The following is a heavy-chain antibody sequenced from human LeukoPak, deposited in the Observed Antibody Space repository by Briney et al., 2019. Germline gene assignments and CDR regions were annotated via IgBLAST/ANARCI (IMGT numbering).Heavy chain of an antibody. CDR2: VYFDGSNK. D-gene: IGHD2-2*01. CDR1: GFSFSTYG. Sequence: GRSLRLSCATSGFSFSTYGMHWVRQAPGKGLEWVAVVYFDGSNKFYADSMKGRFTISRDNSKNTLYLQMNSLGAEDTAVYFCAKAGFDQLRQFDYWGQRTLVTVSS. CDR3: AKAGFDQLRQFDY. V-gene: IGHV3-33*06. J-gene: IGHJ4*02.